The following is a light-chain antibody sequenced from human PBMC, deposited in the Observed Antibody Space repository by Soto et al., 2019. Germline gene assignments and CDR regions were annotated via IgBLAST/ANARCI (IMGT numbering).Light chain of an antibody. Sequence: DIQMTQSPSPLSASVGDRVTITCRASQSISRYLNWYQQKPGKAPKLLIYTTSSLQSGVPSRFSGSGSGTDFTLTISSLHPEDFATYYCQQTYSTWTFGQGTKVDIK. CDR2: TTS. V-gene: IGKV1-39*01. J-gene: IGKJ1*01. CDR1: QSISRY. CDR3: QQTYSTWT.